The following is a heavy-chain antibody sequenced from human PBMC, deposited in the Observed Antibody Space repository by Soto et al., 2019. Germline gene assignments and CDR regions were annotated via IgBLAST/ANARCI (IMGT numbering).Heavy chain of an antibody. CDR3: ARDLREDSSVGDY. V-gene: IGHV3-33*01. CDR2: IWYDGSNK. D-gene: IGHD6-6*01. CDR1: GFTFSSYG. Sequence: PGGSLRLSCAASGFTFSSYGMHWVRQAPGKGLEWVAVIWYDGSNKYYADSVKGRFTISRDNSKNTLYLQMNSLRAEDTAVYYCARDLREDSSVGDYWGQGTLVTVSS. J-gene: IGHJ4*02.